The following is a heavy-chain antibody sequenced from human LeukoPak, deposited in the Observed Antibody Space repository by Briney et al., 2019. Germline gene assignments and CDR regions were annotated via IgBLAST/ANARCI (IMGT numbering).Heavy chain of an antibody. V-gene: IGHV3-30-3*01. D-gene: IGHD3-9*01. CDR2: ISYDGSNK. CDR3: ARGLRYFDWLLDYYYYYGMDV. CDR1: GFTFSSYA. Sequence: EGSLRLSCAASGFTFSSYAMHWVRQAPGKGLEWVAVISYDGSNKYYADSVKGRFTISRDNSKNTLYLQMNSLRAEDTAVYYCARGLRYFDWLLDYYYYYGMDVWGQGTTVTVSS. J-gene: IGHJ6*02.